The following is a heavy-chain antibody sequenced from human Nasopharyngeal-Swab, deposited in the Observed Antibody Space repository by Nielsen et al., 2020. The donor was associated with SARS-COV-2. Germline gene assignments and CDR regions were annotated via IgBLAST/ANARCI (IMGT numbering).Heavy chain of an antibody. CDR1: GFSISGYW. D-gene: IGHD2-21*01. J-gene: IGHJ4*02. CDR2: ISSDGGA. V-gene: IGHV3-74*01. CDR3: VKGPPAVIHYFDY. Sequence: GESLKISCAASGFSISGYWMHWVRQAPGKGLVWVSRISSDGGANYADSATGRFTISRDNAKNTLYLQMNSLRAEDTAVYYCVKGPPAVIHYFDYWGQGTLVTVSS.